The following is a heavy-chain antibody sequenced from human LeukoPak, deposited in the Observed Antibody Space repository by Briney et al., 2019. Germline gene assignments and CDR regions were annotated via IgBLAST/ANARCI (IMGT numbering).Heavy chain of an antibody. CDR2: ISSNSGTI. CDR1: GFTFSSYS. J-gene: IGHJ4*02. CDR3: AKRGVVIRVILVGFHKEAYYFDS. D-gene: IGHD3-22*01. Sequence: GGSLRLSCAASGFTFSSYSMNWVRQAPGKGLEWVSYISSNSGTIYYADSVKGRFTISRDNAKNSLYLQMNSLRAEDSALYYCAKRGVVIRVILVGFHKEAYYFDSWGQGVLVTVSS. V-gene: IGHV3-48*04.